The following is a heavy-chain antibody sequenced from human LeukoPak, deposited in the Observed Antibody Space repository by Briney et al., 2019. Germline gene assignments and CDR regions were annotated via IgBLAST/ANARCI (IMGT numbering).Heavy chain of an antibody. V-gene: IGHV3-7*01. Sequence: TGGSLRLSCAAPGFTFSIYWMSWVRHTPGKGLEWVANINQGGSEQYYVDSVTGRFTISRDNARNLLYLQMSSLRDEDTAVYYCARSPAAGTADYWGQGTLVTVSS. CDR1: GFTFSIYW. CDR3: ARSPAAGTADY. J-gene: IGHJ4*02. CDR2: INQGGSEQ. D-gene: IGHD6-13*01.